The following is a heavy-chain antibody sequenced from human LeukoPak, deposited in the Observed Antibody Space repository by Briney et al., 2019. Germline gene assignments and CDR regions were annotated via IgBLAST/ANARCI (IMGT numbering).Heavy chain of an antibody. Sequence: PSETLSLTCAVYGGSFSGYYWTLIRQTPGKGLEWIGEISHTGLTGSNPSLKSRATIFVDSSKKQFSLRMTSVTAADTGVYYCARVPDITARPCDTWGPGTLVTVSS. J-gene: IGHJ5*02. D-gene: IGHD1-1*01. CDR3: ARVPDITARPCDT. CDR1: GGSFSGYY. V-gene: IGHV4-34*01. CDR2: ISHTGLT.